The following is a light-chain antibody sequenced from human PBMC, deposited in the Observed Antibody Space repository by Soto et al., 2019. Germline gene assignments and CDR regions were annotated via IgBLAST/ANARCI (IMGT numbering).Light chain of an antibody. CDR2: GNS. V-gene: IGLV1-40*01. CDR1: SSNIGAGYD. Sequence: QLVLTQPPSVSGAPGQRVTISCTGSSSNIGAGYDVHWYQQLPGTAPKLLIYGNSIRPSGVPDRFSGSKSGTSASLAITGLQAEDEADYYCQSYDSSNVVFGGGTKLTVL. CDR3: QSYDSSNVV. J-gene: IGLJ2*01.